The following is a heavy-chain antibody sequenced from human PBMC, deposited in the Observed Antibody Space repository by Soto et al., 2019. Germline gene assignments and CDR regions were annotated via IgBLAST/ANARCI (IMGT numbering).Heavy chain of an antibody. CDR3: ARACNSANCPYYFDC. CDR1: GFTFSNNA. Sequence: GGSLRLSCADSGFTFSNNATDWVRQAPGKGLEWVPLIVGRGGDTSYADSVKGRLSISRDSSLYLQVDSLRAEGAAVYYCARACNSANCPYYFDCWGLGNLVNVSS. D-gene: IGHD2-2*01. J-gene: IGHJ4*02. CDR2: IVGRGGDT. V-gene: IGHV3-23*01.